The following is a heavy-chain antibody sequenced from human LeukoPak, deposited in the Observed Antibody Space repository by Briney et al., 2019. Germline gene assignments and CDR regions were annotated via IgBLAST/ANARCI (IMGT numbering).Heavy chain of an antibody. D-gene: IGHD1-26*01. CDR2: IIPIFGTA. CDR1: GGTFSSYA. Sequence: ASVKVSCKASGGTFSSYAISWVRQAPGQGLEWMGGIIPIFGTANYAQKFQGRVTITADKSTSTAYMELSSLRSEDTAVYYCARVSSGGALFDYWGQGTLVTVSS. V-gene: IGHV1-69*06. CDR3: ARVSSGGALFDY. J-gene: IGHJ4*02.